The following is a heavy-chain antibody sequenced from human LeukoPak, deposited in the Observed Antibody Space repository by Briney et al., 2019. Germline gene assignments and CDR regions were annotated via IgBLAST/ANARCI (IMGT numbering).Heavy chain of an antibody. Sequence: SETLSLTCTISGGSVSDYYWSWIRQSPRKGLEWIGYIYHTGSTSYSPSLKSRVTISADTSQNQFSLKLSSVTAADTAVYYCASRKLGNDYWGQGTLVTVSS. CDR1: GGSVSDYY. V-gene: IGHV4-59*02. D-gene: IGHD7-27*01. J-gene: IGHJ4*02. CDR2: IYHTGST. CDR3: ASRKLGNDY.